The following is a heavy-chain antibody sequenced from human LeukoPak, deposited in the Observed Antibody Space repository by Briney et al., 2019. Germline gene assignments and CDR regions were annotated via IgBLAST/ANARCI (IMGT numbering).Heavy chain of an antibody. Sequence: PGRSLRLSCAASGFIFSDYYMSWIRQAPGKGLEWVSYISSSSTYTSYADSVKGRFTISRDNAKNSLYLDMNSLRAEDTARYYCARDLALYDNGAYVPYYFDLWGQGTLVTVSS. CDR1: GFIFSDYY. V-gene: IGHV3-11*06. D-gene: IGHD4-17*01. J-gene: IGHJ4*02. CDR3: ARDLALYDNGAYVPYYFDL. CDR2: ISSSSTYT.